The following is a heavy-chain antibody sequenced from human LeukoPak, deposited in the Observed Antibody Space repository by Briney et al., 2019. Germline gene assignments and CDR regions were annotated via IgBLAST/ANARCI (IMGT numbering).Heavy chain of an antibody. CDR2: ISSSSSYI. Sequence: GGSLRLSCAASGFTFSSYSMNWVRQAPGKGLEWVSSISSSSSYIYYADSVKGRFTISRDNAKNSPYLQMNSLRAEDTAVYYCARDRYDSSGFDYWGQGTLVTVSS. CDR3: ARDRYDSSGFDY. CDR1: GFTFSSYS. J-gene: IGHJ4*02. D-gene: IGHD3-22*01. V-gene: IGHV3-21*01.